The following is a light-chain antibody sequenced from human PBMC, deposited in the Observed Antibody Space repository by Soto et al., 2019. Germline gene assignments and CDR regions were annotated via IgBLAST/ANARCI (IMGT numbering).Light chain of an antibody. V-gene: IGKV1-33*01. Sequence: DIQMTQSPSSLSASVGDRVTITSQASQNINNYLNWYQRKPRRAPKLLIYDASNLEAGVPSRLRGGGSGTDFTITIRRLQPEDIATYHCQQYENLPTFGQGTRLEIK. CDR2: DAS. CDR1: QNINNY. CDR3: QQYENLPT. J-gene: IGKJ5*01.